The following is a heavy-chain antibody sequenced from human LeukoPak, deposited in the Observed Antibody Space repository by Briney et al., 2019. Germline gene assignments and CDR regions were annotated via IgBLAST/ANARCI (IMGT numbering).Heavy chain of an antibody. Sequence: SQTLSLTCTVSGGSISSGSYYWSWIRQPAGKGLEWIGRIYTSGSTNYNPSLKSRVTISVDTSKNQFSLKLSSVTAADTAVYYCARTRVSSSSTLHYFDYWGQGTLVTVSS. D-gene: IGHD6-13*01. CDR1: GGSISSGSYY. CDR3: ARTRVSSSSTLHYFDY. V-gene: IGHV4-61*02. CDR2: IYTSGST. J-gene: IGHJ4*02.